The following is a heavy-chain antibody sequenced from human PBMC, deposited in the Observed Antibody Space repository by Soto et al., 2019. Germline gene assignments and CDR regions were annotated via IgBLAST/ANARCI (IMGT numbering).Heavy chain of an antibody. CDR2: IWYDGSNK. CDR3: ARGSDFWGGYYRIGYGMDV. Sequence: GGSLRRSCAASGFTFSSYSMHWVRQAPGKGLEWVAVIWYDGSNKYYADSVKGRFTISRDNSKNTLYLQMNSLRAEDTAVYYCARGSDFWGGYYRIGYGMDVWGPGTTVTVS. CDR1: GFTFSSYS. D-gene: IGHD3-3*01. V-gene: IGHV3-33*01. J-gene: IGHJ6*02.